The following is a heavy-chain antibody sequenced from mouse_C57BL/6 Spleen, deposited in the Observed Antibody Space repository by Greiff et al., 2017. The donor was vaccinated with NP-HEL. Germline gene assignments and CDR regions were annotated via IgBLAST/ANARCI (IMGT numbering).Heavy chain of an antibody. CDR2: INPNNGGT. J-gene: IGHJ1*03. CDR1: GYTFTDYN. Sequence: EVQLQQSGPELVKPGASVKIPCKASGYTFTDYNMDWVKQSHGKSLEWIGDINPNNGGTIYNQKFKGKATLTVDKSSSTAYMELRSLTSEDTAVYYCARGRYYYGSSYGGYFDVWGTGTTVTVSS. V-gene: IGHV1-18*01. CDR3: ARGRYYYGSSYGGYFDV. D-gene: IGHD1-1*01.